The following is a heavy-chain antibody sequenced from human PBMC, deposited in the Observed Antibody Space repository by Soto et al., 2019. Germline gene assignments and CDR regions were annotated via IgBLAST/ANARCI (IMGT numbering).Heavy chain of an antibody. D-gene: IGHD2-15*01. CDR2: MNPNSGNT. CDR3: ATGADCSGGSCYYYWFDP. V-gene: IGHV1-8*01. CDR1: GYTFTSYD. Sequence: ASVKVSCKASGYTFTSYDINWVRQATGQGLEWMGWMNPNSGNTGYAQKFQGRVTMTRNTSISTAYMELSSLRSEDTAVYYCATGADCSGGSCYYYWFDPWGQGTLVTVSS. J-gene: IGHJ5*02.